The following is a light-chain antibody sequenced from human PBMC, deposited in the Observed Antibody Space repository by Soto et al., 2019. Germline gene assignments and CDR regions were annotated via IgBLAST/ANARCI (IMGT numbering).Light chain of an antibody. Sequence: IQMTQSPSSLSSSLGDTITITCRASQSVRSYLNWYQQKPGKAPDLLIYTTTSLQSEVPSRFSGSGSETHFTLTITSLQTEDFATYFCQQTSSAPTWTFGPGTKVDIK. V-gene: IGKV1-39*01. CDR2: TTT. CDR1: QSVRSY. CDR3: QQTSSAPTWT. J-gene: IGKJ1*01.